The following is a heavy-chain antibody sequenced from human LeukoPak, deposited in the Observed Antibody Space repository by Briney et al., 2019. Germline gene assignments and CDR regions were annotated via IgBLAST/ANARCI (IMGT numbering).Heavy chain of an antibody. J-gene: IGHJ4*02. CDR1: GYTFTSYY. CDR3: ARDHESTYYDFWSGYFSQRSYYFDY. V-gene: IGHV1-46*01. CDR2: INPSGGST. D-gene: IGHD3-3*01. Sequence: GASVKVSCKASGYTFTSYYMHWVRQAPGQGLEWMGIINPSGGSTGYAQKFQGRVTMTRDTSTSTVYMELSSLRSEDTAVYYCARDHESTYYDFWSGYFSQRSYYFDYWGQGTLVTVSS.